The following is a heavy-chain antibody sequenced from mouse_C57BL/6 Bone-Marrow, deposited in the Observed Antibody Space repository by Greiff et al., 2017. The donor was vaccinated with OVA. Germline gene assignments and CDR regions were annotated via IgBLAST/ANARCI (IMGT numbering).Heavy chain of an antibody. V-gene: IGHV1-85*01. CDR2: FFPRDGST. J-gene: IGHJ2*01. CDR3: ARNYDGYPYYFDY. Sequence: QVQLQQSGPELVKPGASVQLSCKASGYSFTSYDINWVKQRPGQRLAWIRWFFPRDGSTKYNEKFKGKATLTVDTSTSTAYMELHSLTSEDSAVYFCARNYDGYPYYFDYWGQGTTLTVSS. D-gene: IGHD2-3*01. CDR1: GYSFTSYD.